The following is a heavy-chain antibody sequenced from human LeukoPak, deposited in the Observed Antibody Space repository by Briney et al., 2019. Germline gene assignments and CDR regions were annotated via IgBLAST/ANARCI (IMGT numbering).Heavy chain of an antibody. CDR1: GFTVSSNY. Sequence: TGGSLRLSCAASGFTVSSNYMSWVRQAAGKGLEWVSGIYRGGSTYYADAVKGSFIISRDNSQHTLYLQMNSLRAEDTAVYFCAREAGYCSGGSCYGGAFDIWGQGTMVIVSS. CDR3: AREAGYCSGGSCYGGAFDI. CDR2: IYRGGST. D-gene: IGHD2-15*01. J-gene: IGHJ3*02. V-gene: IGHV3-66*01.